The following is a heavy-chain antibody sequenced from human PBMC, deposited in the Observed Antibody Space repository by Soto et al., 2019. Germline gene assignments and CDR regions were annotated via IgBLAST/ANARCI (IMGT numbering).Heavy chain of an antibody. CDR1: GYTFTSYA. D-gene: IGHD2-2*02. J-gene: IGHJ6*02. Sequence: QVQLVQSGAEVKKPGASVKVSCKASGYTFTSYAMHWVRQAPGQRLEWMGWINAGNGNTKYSQKFQGRVTITRGTSASTAYMELSSLRSEDTAVYYCAGWGARYCSSTSCYTVGNYYYDMDVWGQGTTVTVSS. V-gene: IGHV1-3*01. CDR3: AGWGARYCSSTSCYTVGNYYYDMDV. CDR2: INAGNGNT.